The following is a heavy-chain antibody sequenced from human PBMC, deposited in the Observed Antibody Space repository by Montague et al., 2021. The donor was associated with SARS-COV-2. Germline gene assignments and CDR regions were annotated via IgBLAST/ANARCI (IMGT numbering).Heavy chain of an antibody. Sequence: SLRLSCAASGFTLSSYSMNWVRQAPGKGLEWVSSISSSSSYIYYADSVKGRFTISRDNAKNSLYLQMNSLRAGDTAVYYCARALWFGEKCFDYWGQGTLVTVSS. CDR2: ISSSSSYI. J-gene: IGHJ4*02. CDR3: ARALWFGEKCFDY. V-gene: IGHV3-21*01. D-gene: IGHD3-10*01. CDR1: GFTLSSYS.